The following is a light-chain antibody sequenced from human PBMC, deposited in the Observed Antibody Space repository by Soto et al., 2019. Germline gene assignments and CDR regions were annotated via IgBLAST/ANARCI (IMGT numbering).Light chain of an antibody. Sequence: IQMTQSPSILSASVGDRFTITCRASQSISTWLAWYQQKPEKAPKLLIHDASTLESGVPSRFSGSGSGTEFTLTVSSLQPDDFATYYCQQYNSYSRTFGQGTKVDIK. J-gene: IGKJ1*01. CDR2: DAS. CDR3: QQYNSYSRT. CDR1: QSISTW. V-gene: IGKV1-5*01.